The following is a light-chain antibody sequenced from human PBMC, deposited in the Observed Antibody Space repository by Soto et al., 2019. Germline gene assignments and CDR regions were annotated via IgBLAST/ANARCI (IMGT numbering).Light chain of an antibody. CDR3: QQYNNWPPLT. J-gene: IGKJ4*01. CDR1: QSVNTN. V-gene: IGKV3-15*01. Sequence: MVLTQSPATLSVSPGERATLSCRASQSVNTNLAWYQQKPGQAPRLPIYGASTRATGIPARFSGSGSGTEFTLTISSLQSEDFAVYYCQQYNNWPPLTFGGGTEVDIK. CDR2: GAS.